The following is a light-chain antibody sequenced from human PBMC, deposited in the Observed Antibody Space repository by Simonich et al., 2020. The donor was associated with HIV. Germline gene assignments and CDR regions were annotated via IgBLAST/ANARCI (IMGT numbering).Light chain of an antibody. V-gene: IGKV3D-20*01. CDR3: QQANSFPPT. J-gene: IGKJ2*01. Sequence: EIVLTQSPGTLSLSPGERATLSCRASQSVSSSDLAGYQQKPGLAPRLLIYDASSLQSGVPSRFSGSGSGTNFTLTISSLHPEDFATYYCQQANSFPPTFGQGTKLEIK. CDR2: DAS. CDR1: QSVSSSD.